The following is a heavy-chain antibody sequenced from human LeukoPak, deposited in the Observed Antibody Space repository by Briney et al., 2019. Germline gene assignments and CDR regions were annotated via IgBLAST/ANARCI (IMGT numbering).Heavy chain of an antibody. Sequence: PGRSLRLSCAASGFTFSSYAMHWVRQAPGKGLEWVAVISYDGSNRYYADSVKGRFTISRDNSKNTLYLQMNSLRAEDTAVYYCARRTGAAPGEFFLHWGQGTLVTVSS. D-gene: IGHD7-27*01. CDR2: ISYDGSNR. CDR1: GFTFSSYA. J-gene: IGHJ1*01. CDR3: ARRTGAAPGEFFLH. V-gene: IGHV3-30*04.